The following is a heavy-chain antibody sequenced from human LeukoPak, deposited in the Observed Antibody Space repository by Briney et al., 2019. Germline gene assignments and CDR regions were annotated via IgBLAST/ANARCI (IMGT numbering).Heavy chain of an antibody. Sequence: SETLSLTCTVSGDSISSYYWSWIRQPPGKGLEWIGYIYYSGSTNYNPSLKSRVTISVDTSKNQFSLKLYSVTASDAAIYYCARHLSGTTMSHYFDFWGQGTLVTVSS. D-gene: IGHD1-1*01. CDR1: GDSISSYY. J-gene: IGHJ4*02. V-gene: IGHV4-59*08. CDR2: IYYSGST. CDR3: ARHLSGTTMSHYFDF.